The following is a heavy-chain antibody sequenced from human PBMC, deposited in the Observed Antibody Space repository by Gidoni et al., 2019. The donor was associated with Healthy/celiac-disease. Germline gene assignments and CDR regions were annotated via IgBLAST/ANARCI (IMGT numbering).Heavy chain of an antibody. CDR3: QGDYYYYGMDV. J-gene: IGHJ6*02. Sequence: QVTLKESGPALLNPPQTLTLTCPSSGFSLSTSGMRVSWIRQPPGKALEWLARIDWDDDKFYSTSLKTRLTISKDTSKNQVVLTMTNVDPVDTATYYCQGDYYYYGMDVWGQGTTVTVSS. CDR2: IDWDDDK. V-gene: IGHV2-70*04. CDR1: GFSLSTSGMR.